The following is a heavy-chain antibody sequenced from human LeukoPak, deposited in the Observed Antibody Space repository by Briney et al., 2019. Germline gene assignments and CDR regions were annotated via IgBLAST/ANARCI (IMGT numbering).Heavy chain of an antibody. V-gene: IGHV3-23*01. J-gene: IGHJ6*02. D-gene: IGHD2-15*01. CDR1: GFTFSSYA. Sequence: GGSLRLSCAASGFTFSSYAMSWVRQAPGKGLEWVTAISGSGGSTYYADSVKGRFTISRDNSKNTPYLQMNSLRAEDTAVYYCAKDHVVVVAATPVDYYYGMDVWGQGTTVTVSS. CDR2: ISGSGGST. CDR3: AKDHVVVVAATPVDYYYGMDV.